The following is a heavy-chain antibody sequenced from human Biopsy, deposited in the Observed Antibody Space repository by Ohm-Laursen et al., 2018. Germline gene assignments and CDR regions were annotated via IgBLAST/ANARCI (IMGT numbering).Heavy chain of an antibody. Sequence: SVTVSCKAPGGTFSNYGVNWVRQAPGHGLEWLGGNIPILGTGNYAQKFQDRVTVAADTSTSTATMELRSLRSDDAAVYYCATKLTGYFHHWGQGTLVIVSS. CDR3: ATKLTGYFHH. D-gene: IGHD3-9*01. V-gene: IGHV1-69*06. J-gene: IGHJ1*01. CDR2: NIPILGTG. CDR1: GGTFSNYG.